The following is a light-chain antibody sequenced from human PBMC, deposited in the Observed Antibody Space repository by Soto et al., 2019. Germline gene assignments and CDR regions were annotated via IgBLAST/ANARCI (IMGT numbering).Light chain of an antibody. J-gene: IGLJ2*01. V-gene: IGLV1-44*01. Sequence: QSVLTQPPSASGTPGQRVSISCSGSSSNIGSNPVIWYQQVPGTAPKLLIYNNNQRPSGVPDRFSGSKSGASASLAISGLQAEDEADYYCAAWDDSLNGREFGGGTKVTVL. CDR1: SSNIGSNP. CDR3: AAWDDSLNGRE. CDR2: NNN.